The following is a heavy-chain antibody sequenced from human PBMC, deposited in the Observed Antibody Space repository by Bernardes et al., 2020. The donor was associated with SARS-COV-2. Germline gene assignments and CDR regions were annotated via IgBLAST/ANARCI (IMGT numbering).Heavy chain of an antibody. CDR2: ISSGTSYT. J-gene: IGHJ4*02. V-gene: IGHV3-11*06. CDR1: GPTLSDSF. D-gene: IGHD1-7*01. CDR3: ARGSTREASGTFFFDS. Sequence: GGSLRLSCAASGPTLSDSFMAWFRQAPGKGLDWVSSISSGTSYTNYADSVKGRFSLSRDNANNSLYLQMSSLRVDDTAIYFCARGSTREASGTFFFDSWGQGTLVTVSS.